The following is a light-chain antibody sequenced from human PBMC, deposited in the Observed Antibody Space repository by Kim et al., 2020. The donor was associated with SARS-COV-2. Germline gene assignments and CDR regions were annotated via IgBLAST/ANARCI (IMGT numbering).Light chain of an antibody. CDR2: DVT. Sequence: QSALTQPASVSGSPGQSITISCTGTTSDVGAYNYVSWYQQHPGKAPKLMIYDVTKRPSGVSNRFSGSKSGNTASLTISGLQAEVEADYYCSSYTTTSTSVFGGGTQLTVL. V-gene: IGLV2-14*01. CDR1: TSDVGAYNY. J-gene: IGLJ2*01. CDR3: SSYTTTSTSV.